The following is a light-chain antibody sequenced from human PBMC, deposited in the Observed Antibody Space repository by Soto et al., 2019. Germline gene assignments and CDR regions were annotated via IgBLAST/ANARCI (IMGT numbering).Light chain of an antibody. CDR1: DVGSYVV. CDR2: DGT. V-gene: IGLV2-23*01. Sequence: QSVLTQPASVSGSPGQSITISCSDVGSYVVVSWYQQHPGKVPKLMIYDGTQRPSAVSDRFSGSKSANTASLTISGLQAEDEADYYCSLDAGPNTYVFGTGTKLTVL. J-gene: IGLJ1*01. CDR3: SLDAGPNTYV.